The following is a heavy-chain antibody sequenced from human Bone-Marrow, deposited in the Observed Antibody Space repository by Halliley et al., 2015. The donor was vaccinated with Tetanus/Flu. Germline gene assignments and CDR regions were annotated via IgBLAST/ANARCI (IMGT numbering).Heavy chain of an antibody. D-gene: IGHD3-16*01. Sequence: GLVKPSETLSLSCTVSGGSISSYYWSWIRQTPGKGLEWIGYMYYNGKTNYNSSLKSRVTISGETSNNQLSLKLSSVAAADTAVYYCARIGDSVLGDHDAFDVWGQGTVVFVSS. CDR1: GGSISSYY. J-gene: IGHJ3*01. CDR2: MYYNGKT. V-gene: IGHV4-59*01. CDR3: ARIGDSVLGDHDAFDV.